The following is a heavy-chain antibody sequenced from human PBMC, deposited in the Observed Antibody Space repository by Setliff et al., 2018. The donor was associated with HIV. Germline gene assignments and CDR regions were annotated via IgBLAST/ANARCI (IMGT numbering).Heavy chain of an antibody. V-gene: IGHV4-59*11. D-gene: IGHD1-1*01. J-gene: IGHJ6*03. CDR1: GGSITSHY. Sequence: SETLSLTCIVSGGSITSHYWGWIRQPPGKGLEWIGFAYYNGYTHYNPSLKSRVIISVDVSKNQFSLKLNSVTAADTAVYYCARDWNHYFYYMDVWGKGTTVTVSS. CDR3: ARDWNHYFYYMDV. CDR2: AYYNGYT.